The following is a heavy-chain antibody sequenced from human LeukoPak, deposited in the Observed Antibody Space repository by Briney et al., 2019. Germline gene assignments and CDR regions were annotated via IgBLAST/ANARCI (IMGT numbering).Heavy chain of an antibody. D-gene: IGHD3-10*01. CDR2: ISSSSSYI. Sequence: PGGSLRLSCAASGFTFSSYSMNWVRQAPGKGLEWVSSISSSSSYIYYADSVKGRFTISRDNAKSSLYLQMNSLRAEDTAVYYCARYGSGSYYNDYWGQGTLVTVSS. V-gene: IGHV3-21*01. CDR3: ARYGSGSYYNDY. CDR1: GFTFSSYS. J-gene: IGHJ4*02.